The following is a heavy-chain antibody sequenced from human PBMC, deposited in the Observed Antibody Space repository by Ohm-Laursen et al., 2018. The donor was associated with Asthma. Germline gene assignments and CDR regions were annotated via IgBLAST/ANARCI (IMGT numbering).Heavy chain of an antibody. CDR3: AKDPLLKAVTGGFDY. Sequence: SLRLSCAASGFTFSSYGMHWGRQAPGKGLEWVAVIWYDGSNKYYADSVKGRFTISRDNSKNTLYLQMNSLRAEDTAVYYCAKDPLLKAVTGGFDYWGQGTLVTVSS. CDR2: IWYDGSNK. J-gene: IGHJ4*02. D-gene: IGHD4-17*01. V-gene: IGHV3-33*06. CDR1: GFTFSSYG.